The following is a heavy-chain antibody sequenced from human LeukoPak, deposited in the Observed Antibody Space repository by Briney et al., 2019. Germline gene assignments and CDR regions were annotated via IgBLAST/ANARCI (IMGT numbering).Heavy chain of an antibody. Sequence: SVKVSCKASGGTFSSYAISWVRQAPGQGLEWMGGILPIFGTANYGQKFQGRVTITADESTSTAYMELSSLRSEDTAVYYCAREKIVVVPAAMVGWFDPWGQGTLVTVSS. V-gene: IGHV1-69*13. CDR2: ILPIFGTA. D-gene: IGHD2-2*01. CDR1: GGTFSSYA. J-gene: IGHJ5*02. CDR3: AREKIVVVPAAMVGWFDP.